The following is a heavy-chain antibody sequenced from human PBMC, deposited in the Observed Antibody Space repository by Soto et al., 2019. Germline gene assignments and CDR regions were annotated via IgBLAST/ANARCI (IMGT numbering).Heavy chain of an antibody. CDR3: ARDQRIQLWPDYYYYGMDV. D-gene: IGHD5-18*01. V-gene: IGHV3-33*01. CDR1: GFTFSSYG. Sequence: QVQLVESGGGVVQPGRSLRLSCAASGFTFSSYGMHWVRQAPGKGLEWVAVIWYDGSNKYYADSVKGRFTISRDNSKNPLXXQMNSLRAEDTAVYYCARDQRIQLWPDYYYYGMDVWGQGTTVTVSS. CDR2: IWYDGSNK. J-gene: IGHJ6*02.